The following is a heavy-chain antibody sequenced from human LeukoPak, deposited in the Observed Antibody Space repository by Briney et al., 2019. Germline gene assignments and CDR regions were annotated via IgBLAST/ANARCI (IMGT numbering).Heavy chain of an antibody. D-gene: IGHD7-27*01. Sequence: ASVKVSCKASGYTFTSYGISWVRQAPGQGLEWMGWISAYNGHTNYAQRFQDRVTMTTDTSTNTVYMELRSLRSDDTAVYYCARAAHPPFRLLGNWFDPWGQGTLVTVSS. CDR3: ARAAHPPFRLLGNWFDP. CDR2: ISAYNGHT. V-gene: IGHV1-18*01. J-gene: IGHJ5*02. CDR1: GYTFTSYG.